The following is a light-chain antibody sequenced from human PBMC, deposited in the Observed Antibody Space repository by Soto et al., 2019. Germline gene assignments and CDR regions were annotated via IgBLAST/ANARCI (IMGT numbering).Light chain of an antibody. CDR3: CSYASRSTYV. CDR1: SSDIGSYTL. Sequence: QSALTQPASVSGSPGQSITISCTGTSSDIGSYTLVSWYQQHPGKAPKLLIYEVSKRPAGVSNRFSGSKSGNTASLTISGLQAEDEADFYCCSYASRSTYVFGTGTKLTVL. J-gene: IGLJ1*01. CDR2: EVS. V-gene: IGLV2-23*02.